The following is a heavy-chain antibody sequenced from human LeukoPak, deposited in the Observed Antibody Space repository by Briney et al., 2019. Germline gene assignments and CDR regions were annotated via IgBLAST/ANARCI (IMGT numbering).Heavy chain of an antibody. CDR1: GYSITTGYY. CDR3: ARDSPLGRPDY. Sequence: SETLSLTCTVSGYSITTGYYWGWIRQPPGKGLEWIGSFYHSGSTYYNPSLKSRVTISVDTSKNQFSLKLDSVPAADTAVYYCARDSPLGRPDYWGQGTLVTVSS. J-gene: IGHJ4*02. D-gene: IGHD1-26*01. V-gene: IGHV4-38-2*02. CDR2: FYHSGST.